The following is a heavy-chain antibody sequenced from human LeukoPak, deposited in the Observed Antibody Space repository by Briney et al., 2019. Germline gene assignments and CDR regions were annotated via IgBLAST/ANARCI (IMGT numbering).Heavy chain of an antibody. D-gene: IGHD3-22*01. V-gene: IGHV3-7*05. CDR3: AKAGYYYDSSGYYYWIDAFDI. CDR1: GFTFSSYW. CDR2: IKQDGSEK. J-gene: IGHJ3*02. Sequence: TGGSLRLSCAASGFTFSSYWMSWVRQAPGKGLEWVANIKQDGSEKYYVDSVKGRFTISRDNSKNTLYLQMNSLRAEDTAVYYCAKAGYYYDSSGYYYWIDAFDIWGQGTMVTVSS.